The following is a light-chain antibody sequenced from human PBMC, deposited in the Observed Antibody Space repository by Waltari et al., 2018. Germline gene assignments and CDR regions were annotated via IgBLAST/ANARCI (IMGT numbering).Light chain of an antibody. CDR1: ISNLGINT. V-gene: IGLV1-44*01. CDR2: STT. CDR3: GAWDDGVKEWV. Sequence: QSVLTQPPSASGTPGRRVTISFSGTISNLGINTVNWYQQFPGSAPKLLIFSTTQRPSGVPDRFSASKSGTSASLAINGLQAADEADYYCGAWDDGVKEWVFGGGTKLTVL. J-gene: IGLJ3*02.